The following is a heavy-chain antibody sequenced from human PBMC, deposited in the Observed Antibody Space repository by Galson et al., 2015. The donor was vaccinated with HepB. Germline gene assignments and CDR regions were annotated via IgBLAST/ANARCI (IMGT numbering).Heavy chain of an antibody. CDR3: ARPSSGWAQIFDY. CDR1: GYTFTSYG. D-gene: IGHD6-19*01. J-gene: IGHJ4*02. CDR2: ISAYNGNT. V-gene: IGHV1-18*01. Sequence: SVKVSCKASGYTFTSYGISWVRQAPGQGLEWMGWISAYNGNTNYAQKLQGRVTMTTDTSTSTASMELRSLRSDDTAVYYCARPSSGWAQIFDYWGQGTLVTVSS.